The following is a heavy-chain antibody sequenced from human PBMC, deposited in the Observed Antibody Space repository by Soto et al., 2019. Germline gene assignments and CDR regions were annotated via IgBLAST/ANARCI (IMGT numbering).Heavy chain of an antibody. CDR1: GATYSTSA. CDR2: INPILGTP. J-gene: IGHJ4*02. CDR3: ARGGVDVVATSAFDY. Sequence: ASVKVSCKASGATYSTSAISWVRQAPGQGLEWMGGINPILGTPDYAHKLQGRVTITADESTSTVYMELGSLRSEDTALYFCARGGVDVVATSAFDYWGQGTLVTVSS. V-gene: IGHV1-69*13. D-gene: IGHD5-12*01.